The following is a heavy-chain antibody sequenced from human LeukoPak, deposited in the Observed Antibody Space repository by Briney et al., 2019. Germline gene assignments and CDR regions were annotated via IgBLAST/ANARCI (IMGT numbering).Heavy chain of an antibody. CDR3: ARSSTMIVVDYYFDY. D-gene: IGHD3-22*01. Sequence: ASVKVSCKASGYTFTSYDINWVRQAPGQGLEWMGWMNPNSGNTGYAQKFQGRVTMTRNTSISTAYMELSSLRSEDTAVYYCARSSTMIVVDYYFDYWGQGTLVTVSS. CDR2: MNPNSGNT. J-gene: IGHJ4*02. V-gene: IGHV1-8*01. CDR1: GYTFTSYD.